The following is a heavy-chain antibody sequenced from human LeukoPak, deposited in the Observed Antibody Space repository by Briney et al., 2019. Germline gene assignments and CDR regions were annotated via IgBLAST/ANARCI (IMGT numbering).Heavy chain of an antibody. D-gene: IGHD6-6*01. CDR3: AKGSMAARPYYFDY. J-gene: IGHJ4*02. CDR1: GFSFSSYA. V-gene: IGHV3-23*01. CDR2: ITGSGGDT. Sequence: PGGSLRLSCAASGFSFSSYAMSWVRQTPWKGLEWVSAITGSGGDTYSADSVKGRFTISRDNSKNTLSLQMNSLRADDTAVYYCAKGSMAARPYYFDYWGQGTLVTVSS.